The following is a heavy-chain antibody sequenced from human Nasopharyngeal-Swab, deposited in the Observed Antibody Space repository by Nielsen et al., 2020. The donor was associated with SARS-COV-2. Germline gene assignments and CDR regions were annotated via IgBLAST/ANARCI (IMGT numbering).Heavy chain of an antibody. Sequence: VRQAPGKGLEWVSGISWNSGSIGYADSVKGRFTISRDNAKNSLYLQMNSLRAEDTAVYYCAREYSSSDYYDYWGQGTLVTVS. CDR3: AREYSSSDYYDY. CDR2: ISWNSGSI. J-gene: IGHJ4*02. V-gene: IGHV3-9*01. D-gene: IGHD6-6*01.